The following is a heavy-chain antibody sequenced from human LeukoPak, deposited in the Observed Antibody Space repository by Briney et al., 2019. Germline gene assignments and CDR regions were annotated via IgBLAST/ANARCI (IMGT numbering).Heavy chain of an antibody. Sequence: SETLSLTCAVYSGSFSAYYWSWIRQPPGKGLEWIGEINHSGSTNYNPSLKSRVTISVDTSKSQFSLKLSSVTAADTAVYYCARGLYYFDYWGQGTLVTVSP. V-gene: IGHV4-34*01. CDR2: INHSGST. CDR3: ARGLYYFDY. CDR1: SGSFSAYY. J-gene: IGHJ4*02.